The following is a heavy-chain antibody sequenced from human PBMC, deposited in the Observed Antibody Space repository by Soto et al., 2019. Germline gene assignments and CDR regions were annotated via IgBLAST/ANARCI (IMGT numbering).Heavy chain of an antibody. Sequence: GESLKISCKGSGYNFTSYWISWVRQMPGKGLEWMGRIDPSDSDTNYSPSFQGHVTISADKSISTAYLQWSSLKASDTAMYYCARQVVVAATPYYYYYYGMDVWGQGTTVTVSS. D-gene: IGHD2-15*01. CDR3: ARQVVVAATPYYYYYYGMDV. CDR1: GYNFTSYW. J-gene: IGHJ6*02. V-gene: IGHV5-10-1*01. CDR2: IDPSDSDT.